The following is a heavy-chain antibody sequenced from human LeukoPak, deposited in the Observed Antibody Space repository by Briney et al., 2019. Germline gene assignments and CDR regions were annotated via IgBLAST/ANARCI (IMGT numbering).Heavy chain of an antibody. Sequence: PGGSLRLSCAASGFTFSSYGMHWVRQAPGKGLEWVAVISFDGSNKYYAESVKGRFTISRDNSKNTLYLQMNSLRAEDTAVYYCARDGEIAAVGYYSYYYMDVWGKGTTVTVSS. CDR1: GFTFSSYG. CDR3: ARDGEIAAVGYYSYYYMDV. J-gene: IGHJ6*03. D-gene: IGHD6-13*01. V-gene: IGHV3-30*19. CDR2: ISFDGSNK.